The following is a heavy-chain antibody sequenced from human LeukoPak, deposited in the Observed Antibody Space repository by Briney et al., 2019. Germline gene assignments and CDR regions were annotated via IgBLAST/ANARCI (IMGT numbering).Heavy chain of an antibody. Sequence: PSETLSLTCTVSGGSISSYYWSWIRQPAGKGLEWIGRIYTSGSTNYNPSLKSRVTMSVDTSKNQFSLKLSSVTAADAAVYYCARNSHHDSSGYYYIGDNFDYWGQGTLVTVSS. CDR1: GGSISSYY. CDR2: IYTSGST. J-gene: IGHJ4*02. V-gene: IGHV4-4*07. D-gene: IGHD3-22*01. CDR3: ARNSHHDSSGYYYIGDNFDY.